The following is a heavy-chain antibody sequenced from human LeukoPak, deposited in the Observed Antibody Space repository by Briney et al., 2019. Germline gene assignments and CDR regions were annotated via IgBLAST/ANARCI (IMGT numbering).Heavy chain of an antibody. CDR1: GFSFRPHG. J-gene: IGHJ3*01. D-gene: IGHD1-7*01. CDR2: IPYDGSDE. CDR3: ARGSRNYADSPGPYAAFDL. Sequence: GGSLRLSCAASGFSFRPHGMHWVRQVPGKELEWVAFIPYDGSDEYYADSVKGRFSISRDNSQNTMYLQMNSLRSNDTSVYYCARGSRNYADSPGPYAAFDLWGQGTMVTVSS. V-gene: IGHV3-30*02.